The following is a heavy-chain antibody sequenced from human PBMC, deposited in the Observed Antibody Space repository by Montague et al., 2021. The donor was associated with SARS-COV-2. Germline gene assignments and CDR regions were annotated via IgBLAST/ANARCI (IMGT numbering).Heavy chain of an antibody. CDR2: IYHSGST. D-gene: IGHD6-19*01. CDR1: GGSISGSNW. Sequence: SETLSLTCAVSGGSISGSNWWSWVRQPPGKGLEWIGEIYHSGSTNNNPSLKSRVTISVDKSKNQFSLKLSSVTAADTAVYYCASRGAVAGKVYFQHWGQGTLFTVSS. V-gene: IGHV4-4*02. J-gene: IGHJ1*01. CDR3: ASRGAVAGKVYFQH.